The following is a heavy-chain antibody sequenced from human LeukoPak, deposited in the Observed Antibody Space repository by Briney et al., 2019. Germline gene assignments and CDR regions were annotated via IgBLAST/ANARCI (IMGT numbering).Heavy chain of an antibody. V-gene: IGHV4-39*01. J-gene: IGHJ5*02. D-gene: IGHD3-10*01. CDR1: GGSLSSPNYY. CDR3: ARHDYYGSLNWFDP. CDR2: IYYSGTT. Sequence: SETLSLTCIASGGSLSSPNYYWGWIRQPPGKGLEWIGSIYYSGTTYYNPSLKSRLTISVDTSKNQFSLKLTSVTAADTAVYYCARHDYYGSLNWFDPWGQGTLITVSS.